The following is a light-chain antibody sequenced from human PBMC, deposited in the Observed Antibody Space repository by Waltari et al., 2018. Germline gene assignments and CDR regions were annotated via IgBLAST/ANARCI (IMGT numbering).Light chain of an antibody. V-gene: IGKV3-15*01. Sequence: EIVMTQSPATLSVSPGARATLSCRASQSVSSNLAWYQQKPGQAPRLLIYGASTRATDIPARFSGSGSGTEFTLTISSLQSEDSAVYYCQQYNNWPPWTFGQGTKVEIK. J-gene: IGKJ1*01. CDR2: GAS. CDR1: QSVSSN. CDR3: QQYNNWPPWT.